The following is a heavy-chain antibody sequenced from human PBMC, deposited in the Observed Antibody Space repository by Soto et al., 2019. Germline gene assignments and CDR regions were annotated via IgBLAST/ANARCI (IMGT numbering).Heavy chain of an antibody. CDR1: CGSIISSNW. CDR2: IYHSGST. CDR3: GGYHYYYGMDV. J-gene: IGHJ6*02. V-gene: IGHV4-4*02. Sequence: PSETLSLTCAFSCGSIISSNWWSWVRQPPGKGLEWIGEIYHSGSTNYNPSLKSRVTISVDKSKNQFSLKLSSVTAADTAVYYCGGYHYYYGMDVWGQGTTVTVSS.